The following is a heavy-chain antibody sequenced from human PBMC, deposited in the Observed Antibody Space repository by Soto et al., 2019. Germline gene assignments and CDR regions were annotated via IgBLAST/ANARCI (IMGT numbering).Heavy chain of an antibody. Sequence: EVQLLESGGGLVQPAGSLRLSCTASEFTFSNYAMSWVRQAPGKGLEWVSEISADGAVTYYAAFVKGRFTISRDNSKKTVYLQMHRVEGEDTAVYYCGEGVVLVTTLRGWCNWLDPWCQGNLVTVSS. J-gene: IGHJ5*02. V-gene: IGHV3-23*01. CDR2: ISADGAVT. CDR1: EFTFSNYA. CDR3: GEGVVLVTTLRGWCNWLDP. D-gene: IGHD2-21*02.